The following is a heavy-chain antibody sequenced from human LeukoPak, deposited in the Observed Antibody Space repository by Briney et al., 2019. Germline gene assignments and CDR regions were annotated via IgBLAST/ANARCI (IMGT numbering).Heavy chain of an antibody. CDR3: AKSPHYGSGSYYNAVHFDY. V-gene: IGHV3-23*01. CDR1: GFTFSSYA. J-gene: IGHJ4*02. Sequence: GGSLRLSCAASGFTFSSYAMSWVRQAPGKGLEWVSAISGSGGSTYYADSVKGRFTISRDNSKNTLYLQMNSLRAEDTAVYYCAKSPHYGSGSYYNAVHFDYWGQGTLVTVSS. D-gene: IGHD3-10*01. CDR2: ISGSGGST.